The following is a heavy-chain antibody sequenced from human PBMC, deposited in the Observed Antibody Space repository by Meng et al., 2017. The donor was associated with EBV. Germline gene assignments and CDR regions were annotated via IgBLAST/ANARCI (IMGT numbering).Heavy chain of an antibody. Sequence: QVQLQGSGHGLVKPSGALSLTWIGSGVSVTSGAYHWSWIRQSPGKGLEWIGYIYDTGITIYNPSLKSRVTISLETSKNQFSLKVNSVTTADTAVYYCAKSRSSTPGIVDDWGQGTLVTVSS. CDR1: GVSVTSGAYH. D-gene: IGHD2/OR15-2a*01. CDR2: IYDTGIT. V-gene: IGHV4-61*08. CDR3: AKSRSSTPGIVDD. J-gene: IGHJ4*02.